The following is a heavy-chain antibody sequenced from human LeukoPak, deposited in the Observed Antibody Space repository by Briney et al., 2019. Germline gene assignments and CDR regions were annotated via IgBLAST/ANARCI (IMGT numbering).Heavy chain of an antibody. V-gene: IGHV3-9*01. J-gene: IGHJ4*02. CDR2: ISWNSGSI. D-gene: IGHD6-19*01. Sequence: GGSLRLSCEASGFTFDDYAMHWVRQAPGKGLEWVSGISWNSGSIGYADSVKGRFTISRDNSKNSLYLQMNSLRAEDTALYYCAKGDPIAVAGMFDYWGQGTLVTVSS. CDR1: GFTFDDYA. CDR3: AKGDPIAVAGMFDY.